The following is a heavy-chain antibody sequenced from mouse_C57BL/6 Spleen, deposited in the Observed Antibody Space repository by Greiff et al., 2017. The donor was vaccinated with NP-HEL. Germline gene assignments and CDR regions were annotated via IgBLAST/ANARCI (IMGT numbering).Heavy chain of an antibody. Sequence: VQLKESGPGLVKPSQSLSLTCSVTGYSITSGYYWNWIRQFPGNKLEWMGYISYDGSNNYNPSLKNRISITRDTSKNQFFLKLNSVTTEDTATYYCARSRGDYFDYWGQGTTLTVSS. J-gene: IGHJ2*01. V-gene: IGHV3-6*01. CDR3: ARSRGDYFDY. CDR1: GYSITSGYY. CDR2: ISYDGSN.